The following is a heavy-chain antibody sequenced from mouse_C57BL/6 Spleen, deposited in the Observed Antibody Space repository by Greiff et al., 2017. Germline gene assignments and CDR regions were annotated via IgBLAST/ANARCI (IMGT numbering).Heavy chain of an antibody. Sequence: QVQLQQPGAELVKPGASVKLSCKASGYTFTRYWMQWVKQRPGQGLEWIGELGPSDSYTNYNQKFKGKATLTVDTSSSTAYMQLSSLTSEDSAVYYCARGTGRGGYWGQGTTLTVSS. CDR3: ARGTGRGGY. D-gene: IGHD4-1*01. CDR1: GYTFTRYW. J-gene: IGHJ2*01. V-gene: IGHV1-50*01. CDR2: LGPSDSYT.